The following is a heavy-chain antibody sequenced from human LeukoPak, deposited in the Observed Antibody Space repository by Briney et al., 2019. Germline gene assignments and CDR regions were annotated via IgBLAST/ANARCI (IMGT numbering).Heavy chain of an antibody. V-gene: IGHV3-23*01. CDR2: ISGSGGST. Sequence: GESLRLSCAASGFTFTSYAMTWVRRAPGKGLEWVSGISGSGGSTYYADSVKGRFTISRDNSKNTLYLQMNSLRAEDTALYYCAREMKDSSGSFLAHWGQGTLVTVSS. CDR3: AREMKDSSGSFLAH. CDR1: GFTFTSYA. J-gene: IGHJ4*02. D-gene: IGHD3-22*01.